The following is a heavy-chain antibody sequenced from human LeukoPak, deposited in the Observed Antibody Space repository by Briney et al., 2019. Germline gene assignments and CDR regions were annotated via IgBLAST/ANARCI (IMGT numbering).Heavy chain of an antibody. Sequence: ASVKVSCKASGHTSTTYAIHWVRQAPGQRLEWMGWINADNGNTKYSQKFQGRVTITRDTSASTAYMELSSLRSEDTAVYYCARAIVVLPSANWFDPWGQGTPVTVSS. V-gene: IGHV1-3*01. CDR2: INADNGNT. CDR1: GHTSTTYA. D-gene: IGHD2-2*01. CDR3: ARAIVVLPSANWFDP. J-gene: IGHJ5*02.